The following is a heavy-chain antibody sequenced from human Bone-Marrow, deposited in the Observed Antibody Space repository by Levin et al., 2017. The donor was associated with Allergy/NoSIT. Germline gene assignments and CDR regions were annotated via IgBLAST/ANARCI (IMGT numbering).Heavy chain of an antibody. Sequence: PGASVKVSCAASGITFSSYAMNWVRQAPGKGLEWVSGISASGGSTYYADSVKGRFTISRDNSKNTMYLHMMSLGAEDAAVYYCVDGGAFDYWGQGTLVTVSS. CDR2: ISASGGST. J-gene: IGHJ4*02. D-gene: IGHD3-16*01. V-gene: IGHV3-23*01. CDR3: VDGGAFDY. CDR1: GITFSSYA.